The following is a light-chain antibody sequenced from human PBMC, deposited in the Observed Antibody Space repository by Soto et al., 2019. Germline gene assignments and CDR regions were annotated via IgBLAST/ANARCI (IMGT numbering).Light chain of an antibody. CDR1: QSVSSY. CDR2: DAS. J-gene: IGKJ4*01. V-gene: IGKV3-11*01. CDR3: QQRSNWPLT. Sequence: EIVFTQSPATLSLSPGERATLSCRASQSVSSYLAWYQQKHGQAPRLLIYDASNRDTGIPARFSGSGSGTDFTLPISRLEPEDFSVYYCQQRSNWPLTFGGGTKVDIK.